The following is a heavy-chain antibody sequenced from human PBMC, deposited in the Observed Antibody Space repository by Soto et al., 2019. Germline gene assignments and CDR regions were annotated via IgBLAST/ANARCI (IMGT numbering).Heavy chain of an antibody. CDR1: GFTFSDYY. Sequence: PGGSLRLSCAASGFTFSDYYLSWIRQAPGKGLEWVSLISSSGTISDADSVKGRFTISRDNAKNSLYLQMSSLKASDTAMYYCARAYYYGSGSYYYYGMDVWGQGTTVTVSS. J-gene: IGHJ6*02. V-gene: IGHV3-11*01. D-gene: IGHD3-10*01. CDR2: ISSSGTI. CDR3: ARAYYYGSGSYYYYGMDV.